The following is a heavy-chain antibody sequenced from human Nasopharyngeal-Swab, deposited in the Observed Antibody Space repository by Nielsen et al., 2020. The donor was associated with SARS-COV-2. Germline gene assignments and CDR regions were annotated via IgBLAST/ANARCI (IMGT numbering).Heavy chain of an antibody. V-gene: IGHV3-23*01. D-gene: IGHD2-2*01. Sequence: VRQAPGKGLEWVSTISGSGGGTYYADSMKGRFAISRDNSKNTLYLQMNSLRAEDTAVYYCAKEGGMRRYCSTSRCYATLFCDFWGQGTLVTVSS. CDR2: ISGSGGGT. CDR3: AKEGGMRRYCSTSRCYATLFCDF. J-gene: IGHJ4*02.